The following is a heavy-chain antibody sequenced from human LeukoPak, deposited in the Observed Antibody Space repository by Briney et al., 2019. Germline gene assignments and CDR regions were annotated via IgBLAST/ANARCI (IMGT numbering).Heavy chain of an antibody. CDR2: IYHSGST. CDR1: GYSISSGYY. Sequence: NSSETLSLTCTVSGYSISSGYYWGWIRQPPGKGLEWIGSIYHSGSTYYNPSLKSRVTISVDTSKNQFSLKLSSVTAADTAVYYCARGSDFWSGYHFDYWGQGTLVTVSS. V-gene: IGHV4-38-2*02. CDR3: ARGSDFWSGYHFDY. D-gene: IGHD3-3*01. J-gene: IGHJ4*02.